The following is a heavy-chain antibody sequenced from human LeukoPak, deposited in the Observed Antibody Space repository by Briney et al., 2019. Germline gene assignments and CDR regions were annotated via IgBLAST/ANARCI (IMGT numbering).Heavy chain of an antibody. CDR2: INQGGSEK. Sequence: GGSLRLSCAASGFTFSSYWMTWVRQAPGRGLEWVANINQGGSEKQYVDSMKGRFTISRDNSKNSLYLQMNSLRVEDTAVYYSARDTAKFDYWGQGTLVTVSS. J-gene: IGHJ4*02. V-gene: IGHV3-7*01. CDR3: ARDTAKFDY. D-gene: IGHD4-17*01. CDR1: GFTFSSYW.